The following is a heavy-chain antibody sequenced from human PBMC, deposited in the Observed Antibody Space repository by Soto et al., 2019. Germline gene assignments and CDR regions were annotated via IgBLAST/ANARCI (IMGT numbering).Heavy chain of an antibody. D-gene: IGHD6-19*01. Sequence: EVQLMESGGGLVQPGRSLRLSCAASGFTFDNYAMHWVRQVPGKGLEWVSGISWNSGNIGYADSVKGRFTISRDNAQNSLYLQMNSLRSEDTAFYYCAKDHMAWAGLFDSWGQGTLDTVSS. CDR1: GFTFDNYA. V-gene: IGHV3-9*01. CDR2: ISWNSGNI. J-gene: IGHJ4*02. CDR3: AKDHMAWAGLFDS.